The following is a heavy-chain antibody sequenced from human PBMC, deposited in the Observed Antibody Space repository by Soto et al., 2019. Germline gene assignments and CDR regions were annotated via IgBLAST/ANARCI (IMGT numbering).Heavy chain of an antibody. Sequence: GALRLSCAASGRTFRSYWTSWVRQAPGKGLEWVSSISSSSSYIYYADPVKGRFTISRDNAKNSLYLQMDSLRDEDTAVYYCARALYYDSSGYFGYWGQGTPVTVSS. CDR3: ARALYYDSSGYFGY. J-gene: IGHJ4*02. CDR2: ISSSSSYI. CDR1: GRTFRSYW. V-gene: IGHV3-21*01. D-gene: IGHD3-22*01.